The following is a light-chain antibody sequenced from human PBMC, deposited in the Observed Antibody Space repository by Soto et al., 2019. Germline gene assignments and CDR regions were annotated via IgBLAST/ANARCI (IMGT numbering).Light chain of an antibody. V-gene: IGKV3-11*01. CDR2: DAS. CDR1: QIVSNY. CDR3: QQRRGWPRVT. Sequence: EIVLTQSPATLSLSPGERATLSCRASQIVSNYLAWYQQKPCQAPRLLIYDASNRATGIPARFSGRGSGTDFTLTISSLEPEDLAVYYCQQRRGWPRVTFGGGTKVEIK. J-gene: IGKJ4*01.